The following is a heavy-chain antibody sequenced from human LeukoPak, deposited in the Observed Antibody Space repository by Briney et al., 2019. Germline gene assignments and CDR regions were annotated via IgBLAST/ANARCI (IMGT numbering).Heavy chain of an antibody. CDR3: ARGGDGYNYGHAFDI. V-gene: IGHV4-59*01. D-gene: IGHD5-24*01. CDR2: MCYSGSI. CDR1: GRSISSYY. Sequence: SETLSLTCTVSGRSISSYYWSWIRQPPGKGLEWIGYMCYSGSIKYNPYLKSRVKIQVETSKNPVSLKLSSVTAADRAVYYCARGGDGYNYGHAFDIWGQGTMVTVSS. J-gene: IGHJ3*02.